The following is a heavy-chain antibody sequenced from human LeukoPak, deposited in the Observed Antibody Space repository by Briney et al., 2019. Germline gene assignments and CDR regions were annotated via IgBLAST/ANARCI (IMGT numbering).Heavy chain of an antibody. V-gene: IGHV4-39*07. CDR3: ASLYSSGWSPLDY. Sequence: PSETLSLTCTVSGGSITSTNYYWGWIRQPPGKGLEWIGSIYYSGSTYYNPSLKSRVTISVDKSKNQFSLKLSSVTAADTAVYYCASLYSSGWSPLDYWGQGTLVTVSS. J-gene: IGHJ4*02. CDR1: GGSITSTNYY. CDR2: IYYSGST. D-gene: IGHD6-19*01.